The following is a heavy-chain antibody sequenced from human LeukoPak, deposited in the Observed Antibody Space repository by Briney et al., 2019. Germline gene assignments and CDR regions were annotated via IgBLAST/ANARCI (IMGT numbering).Heavy chain of an antibody. CDR1: GFTISSNY. CDR2: IYSGGST. Sequence: GGSLRLSCAASGFTISSNYMSWVRQAPGKGLERGSVIYSGGSTYYSDSVTGRFTISKDNSKNTLYFPMNSLRAEDTAVYYCAGGLNSRIVGATGYFDYWGQGTLVTVSS. V-gene: IGHV3-66*01. J-gene: IGHJ4*02. CDR3: AGGLNSRIVGATGYFDY. D-gene: IGHD1-26*01.